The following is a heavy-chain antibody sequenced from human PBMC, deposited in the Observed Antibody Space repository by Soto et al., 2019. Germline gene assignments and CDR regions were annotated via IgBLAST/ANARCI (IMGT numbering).Heavy chain of an antibody. J-gene: IGHJ5*02. Sequence: HSYTLSITCAISGDTINWGDYSGNWIQQPPGKGLEWIGYIFHGGSTYYNPSLKSRVTISVDRSRTQFSLKMSSVTAADTAVYYCARGRVVVPAAVMFNCLDPWGQGALVTVPS. V-gene: IGHV4-30-2*01. CDR3: ARGRVVVPAAVMFNCLDP. D-gene: IGHD2-2*01. CDR2: IFHGGST. CDR1: GDTINWGDYS.